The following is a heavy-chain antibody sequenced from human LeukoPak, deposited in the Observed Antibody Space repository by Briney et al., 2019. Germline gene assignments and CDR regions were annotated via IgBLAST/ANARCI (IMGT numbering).Heavy chain of an antibody. CDR3: AKLRGTYYYDSSGYLPAASYYFDY. D-gene: IGHD3-22*01. CDR1: GFTFGDYA. CDR2: ISGSGGST. V-gene: IGHV3-23*01. J-gene: IGHJ4*02. Sequence: PGGSLRLSCTASGFTFGDYAMSWVRQAPGKGLEWVSAISGSGGSTYYADSVKGRFTISRDNSKNTLYLQMNSLRAEDTAVYYCAKLRGTYYYDSSGYLPAASYYFDYWGQGTLVTVSS.